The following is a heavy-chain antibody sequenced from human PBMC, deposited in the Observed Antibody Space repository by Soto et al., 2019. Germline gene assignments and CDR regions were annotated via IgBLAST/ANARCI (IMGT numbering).Heavy chain of an antibody. CDR2: ISAYNGNT. D-gene: IGHD6-6*01. CDR3: ARDIAARPSRPREGFDY. Sequence: ASVKVSCKASGYTFTSYGISWVRQAPGQGLEWMGWISAYNGNTNYAQKLQGRVTMTTDTSTSTAYMELRSLRSDDTAVYYCARDIAARPSRPREGFDYWGQGTLVTVSS. V-gene: IGHV1-18*01. J-gene: IGHJ4*02. CDR1: GYTFTSYG.